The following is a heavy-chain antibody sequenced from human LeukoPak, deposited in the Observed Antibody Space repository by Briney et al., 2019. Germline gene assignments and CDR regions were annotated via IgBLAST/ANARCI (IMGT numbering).Heavy chain of an antibody. V-gene: IGHV1-69*13. CDR2: IIPIFGTA. D-gene: IGHD3-9*01. Sequence: ASVKVSCKASGGTFSSYAISWVRQAPGQGLEWMGGIIPIFGTANYAQKFQGRVTITADESTSTAYMELSSLRSVDTAVYYCARDLPAEYDILTGDGMDVWGQGTTVTVSS. CDR3: ARDLPAEYDILTGDGMDV. J-gene: IGHJ6*02. CDR1: GGTFSSYA.